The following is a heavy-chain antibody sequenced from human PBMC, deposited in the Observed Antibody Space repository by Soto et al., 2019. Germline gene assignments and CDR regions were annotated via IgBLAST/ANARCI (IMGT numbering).Heavy chain of an antibody. V-gene: IGHV4-4*07. CDR2: IYATGTT. Sequence: QVQLQESGPGLVKPSETLSLTCTVSGASISGSYCSWVRKSARKGLEWIRRIYATGTTDYNPTRKSRVMMSVDTCKKQFSLKLRSVTAADTAVYYCVRDGTKTLRDWFDPWGPGISVTVSS. CDR1: GASISGSY. J-gene: IGHJ5*02. D-gene: IGHD1-1*01. CDR3: VRDGTKTLRDWFDP.